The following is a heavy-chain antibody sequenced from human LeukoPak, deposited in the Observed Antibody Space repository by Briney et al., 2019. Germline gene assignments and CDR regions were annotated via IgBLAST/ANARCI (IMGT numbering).Heavy chain of an antibody. D-gene: IGHD5-18*01. CDR1: GYTFTGYY. V-gene: IGHV1-2*02. J-gene: IGHJ5*02. CDR3: ARDVGYSYGRVWFDP. Sequence: GASVKVSCKASGYTFTGYYMHWVRQAPGQGLEWMGWINPNSGGTNYAQKFQGRVTMTRDTSISTAYMELSRLRSDDTAVYYCARDVGYSYGRVWFDPWGQGTLVTVSS. CDR2: INPNSGGT.